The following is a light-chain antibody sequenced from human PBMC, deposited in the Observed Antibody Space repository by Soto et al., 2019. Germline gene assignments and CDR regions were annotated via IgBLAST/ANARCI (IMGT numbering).Light chain of an antibody. CDR1: QSVSSSY. CDR3: QQYGTSPWT. J-gene: IGKJ1*01. Sequence: EIVLTQSPDTLSLSPGERATLSCRASQSVSSSYLAWYQQKPGQAPRLLIYGASSRATGIPDRFSGSGSGTDFTLTISRLEPEDFAMYYCQQYGTSPWTFGHGTKVEIK. V-gene: IGKV3-20*01. CDR2: GAS.